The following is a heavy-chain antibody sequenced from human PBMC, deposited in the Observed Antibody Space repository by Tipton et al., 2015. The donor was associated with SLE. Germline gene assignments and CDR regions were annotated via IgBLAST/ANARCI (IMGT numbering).Heavy chain of an antibody. CDR3: ARGGSVRGFSLYYFDY. CDR2: IYTSGST. V-gene: IGHV4-4*08. J-gene: IGHJ4*02. D-gene: IGHD3-16*01. CDR1: GGSISSYY. Sequence: LRLSCTVSGGSISSYYWSWIRQPPGKGLEWIGYIYTSGSTNYNPSLKSRVTISVDTSKNQFSLKLSSVTAADTAVYYGARGGSVRGFSLYYFDYWGQGTLVTVSS.